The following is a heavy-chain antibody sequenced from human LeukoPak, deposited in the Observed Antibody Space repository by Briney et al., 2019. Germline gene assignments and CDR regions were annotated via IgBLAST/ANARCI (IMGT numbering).Heavy chain of an antibody. CDR2: ILYDGSNQ. V-gene: IGHV3-30*18. CDR3: AKVRSPLYYYYAMDV. Sequence: GGSLRLSCAASGFTFSSYGMYWVRQAPGKGLEWVAVILYDGSNQYSADSVKGRFTISRDNSKNPVDLQMNSLRGEDTAVYYCAKVRSPLYYYYAMDVWGQGTTVTVSS. CDR1: GFTFSSYG. J-gene: IGHJ6*02.